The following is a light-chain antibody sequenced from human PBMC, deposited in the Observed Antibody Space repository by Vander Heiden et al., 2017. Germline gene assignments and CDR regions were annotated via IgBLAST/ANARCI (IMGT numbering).Light chain of an antibody. V-gene: IGLV2-14*01. CDR1: SSDVGGYNY. CDR3: SSYTSSSTLDWV. CDR2: EVS. J-gene: IGLJ3*02. Sequence: QSALTQPASVSGSPGQSITIPCTGTSSDVGGYNYVSWYQQHPGKAPKLMIYEVSNRPSGVSNRFSGSKPGNTASLTISGLQAEDEADYYCSSYTSSSTLDWVFGGGTKLTVL.